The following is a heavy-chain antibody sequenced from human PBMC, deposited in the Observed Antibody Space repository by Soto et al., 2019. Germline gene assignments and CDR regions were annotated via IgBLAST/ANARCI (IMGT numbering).Heavy chain of an antibody. CDR3: ASAYSYERFDS. CDR2: INSDGSDI. V-gene: IGHV3-74*01. J-gene: IGHJ4*02. Sequence: AGGSLRLSCPASGYWMHWVRQAPGKGLVWVSRINSDGSDITYADSVKGRFAISRDNAKNTLYLQMNSLRAEDTAVYYCASAYSYERFDSWGQGTLVTVSS. CDR1: GYW. D-gene: IGHD5-18*01.